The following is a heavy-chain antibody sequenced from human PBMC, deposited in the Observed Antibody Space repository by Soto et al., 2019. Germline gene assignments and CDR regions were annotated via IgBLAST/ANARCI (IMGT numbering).Heavy chain of an antibody. V-gene: IGHV4-39*01. J-gene: IGHJ6*03. CDR2: IYYSGST. CDR1: GGSISSSSYY. Sequence: SETLSLTCTVSGGSISSSSYYWGWIRQPPGKGLEWIGSIYYSGSTYYNPSLKSRVTISVDTSKNQFSLKLSSVTAADTAVYYCARQLPGAAVDYYYDYMDVWGKGTTVTVSS. CDR3: ARQLPGAAVDYYYDYMDV. D-gene: IGHD6-13*01.